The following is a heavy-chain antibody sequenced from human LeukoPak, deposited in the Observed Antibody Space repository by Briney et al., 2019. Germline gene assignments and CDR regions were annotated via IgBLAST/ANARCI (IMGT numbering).Heavy chain of an antibody. CDR1: GGTFSSYA. V-gene: IGHV1-69*05. J-gene: IGHJ4*02. D-gene: IGHD2-2*03. CDR2: IIPIFGTA. CDR3: ARDGYCSRTACYDY. Sequence: ASVKVSCKASGGTFSSYAISWVRQAPGQGLEWMGGIIPIFGTANYAQKFQGRVTMTTDTSTSTAYMELTSLRSDDTAVYYCARDGYCSRTACYDYWGQGTLVTVSS.